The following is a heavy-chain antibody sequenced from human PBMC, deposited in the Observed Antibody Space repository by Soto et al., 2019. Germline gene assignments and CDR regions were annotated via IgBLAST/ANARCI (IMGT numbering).Heavy chain of an antibody. V-gene: IGHV4-4*07. Sequence: SETLSLTCTVSGGSISSYYWSWLRPPAGKGMEWIGRIYTSGSTNYTPSLKSRVTMSVDTSKNQFSLKLSSVTAADTAVYYCARDVSHGDIQLSLSPYDGMDVRGQGPTVT. CDR3: ARDVSHGDIQLSLSPYDGMDV. J-gene: IGHJ6*02. D-gene: IGHD5-18*01. CDR2: IYTSGST. CDR1: GGSISSYY.